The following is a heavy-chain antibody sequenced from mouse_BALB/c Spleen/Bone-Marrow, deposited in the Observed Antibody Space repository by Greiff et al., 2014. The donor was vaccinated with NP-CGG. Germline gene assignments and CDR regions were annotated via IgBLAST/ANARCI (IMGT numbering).Heavy chain of an antibody. J-gene: IGHJ3*01. CDR2: IDPANGNT. V-gene: IGHV14-3*02. D-gene: IGHD2-10*01. CDR1: GFNIKDTY. Sequence: EVKLVESGAELVRSGASVKLSCTASGFNIKDTYMHWVKQRPEQGLEWIGRIDPANGNTKYDPKFQGKATITADTSSNTAYLQLSSLTSEDTAVYYCARPTSCWGQGTLVTVSA. CDR3: ARPTSC.